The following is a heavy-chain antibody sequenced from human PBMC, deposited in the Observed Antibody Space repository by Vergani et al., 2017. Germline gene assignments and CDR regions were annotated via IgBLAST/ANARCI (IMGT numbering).Heavy chain of an antibody. CDR1: GYTFTSHY. CDR2: INPSGGST. CDR3: ARDQTEEYQPNITDDY. D-gene: IGHD2-2*01. J-gene: IGHJ4*02. Sequence: QVQLVQSGAEVKKPGASVKVSCKASGYTFTSHYMHWVRQAPGQGLEWMGIINPSGGSTSYEQKFQGRVTMTSDTSTSTVYLELSSLRSEDTAVYYWARDQTEEYQPNITDDYWGQGTLVTAS. V-gene: IGHV1-46*01.